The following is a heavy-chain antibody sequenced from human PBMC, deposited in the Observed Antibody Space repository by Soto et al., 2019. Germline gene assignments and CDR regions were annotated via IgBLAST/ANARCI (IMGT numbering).Heavy chain of an antibody. D-gene: IGHD1-1*01. CDR3: ASGHDAYKVRY. CDR2: IYYTGNT. J-gene: IGHJ4*02. V-gene: IGHV4-31*03. CDR1: GGSISSGGTGSY. Sequence: QVQLQESGPGLVKPSQTLSLTCTVSGGSISSGGTGSYWTWIRQLPRKGLEWIGYIYYTGNTYYNPSLKSRPTISIDTSENQFSLKLTSVTAADTAVYFCASGHDAYKVRYWGQGTLVTVSS.